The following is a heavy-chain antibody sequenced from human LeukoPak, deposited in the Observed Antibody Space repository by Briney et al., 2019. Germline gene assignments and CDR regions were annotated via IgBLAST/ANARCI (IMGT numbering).Heavy chain of an antibody. CDR2: VYYDGST. D-gene: IGHD1-14*01. V-gene: IGHV4-59*01. CDR3: ARHPPATGRFDY. CDR1: GGSIINNY. Sequence: SETLSLTCTVSGGSIINNYWSWVRQPPEKGLEWIGYVYYDGSTNYNPSLTSRVTMSVDTSKNQLTRKLTSVTAADTAMYYCARHPPATGRFDYWGQGTLVTVSS. J-gene: IGHJ4*02.